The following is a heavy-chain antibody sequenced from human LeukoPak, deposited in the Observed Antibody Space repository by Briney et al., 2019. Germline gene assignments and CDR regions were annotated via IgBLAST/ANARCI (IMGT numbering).Heavy chain of an antibody. Sequence: GASVKVSCKASGYTFTGYYIHWVRQAPGQGLEWMGWINPNSGGTNYAQKFQGRVTMTRDTSISTAYMELSRLRSDDTAVYYCASLGGYSGYDATGLVGYWGQGTLVTVSS. CDR3: ASLGGYSGYDATGLVGY. CDR2: INPNSGGT. J-gene: IGHJ4*02. V-gene: IGHV1-2*02. D-gene: IGHD5-12*01. CDR1: GYTFTGYY.